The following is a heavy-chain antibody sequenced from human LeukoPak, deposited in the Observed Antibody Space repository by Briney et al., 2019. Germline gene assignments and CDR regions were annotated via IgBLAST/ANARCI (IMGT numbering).Heavy chain of an antibody. D-gene: IGHD3-10*01. CDR1: VFTFSSYG. Sequence: PGRALRVSCAASVFTFSSYGMHGVRQARGRGLECVAVIWYDPSNKYYAESVKSRFSISRDNSKNMLYRQMNSLRAEDKDVYYCARGYGSCDLLYYYGMDVWGQGTTVTVSS. CDR2: IWYDPSNK. V-gene: IGHV3-33*01. J-gene: IGHJ6*02. CDR3: ARGYGSCDLLYYYGMDV.